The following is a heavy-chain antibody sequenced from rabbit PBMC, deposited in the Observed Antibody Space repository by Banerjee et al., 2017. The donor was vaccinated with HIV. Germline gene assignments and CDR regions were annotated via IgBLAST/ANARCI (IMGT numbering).Heavy chain of an antibody. J-gene: IGHJ4*01. Sequence: QEQLVESGGGLVQPGGSLKLSCKASGFDFSSYGVSWVRQAPGKGLEWIACIYTGSSGSTYYASWAKGRFTISKTSSTTVTLQMTSLTAADTATYFCARGSAYAGAGYALWGPGTLVTVS. CDR1: GFDFSSYG. D-gene: IGHD4-2*01. CDR3: ARGSAYAGAGYAL. CDR2: IYTGSSGST. V-gene: IGHV1S45*01.